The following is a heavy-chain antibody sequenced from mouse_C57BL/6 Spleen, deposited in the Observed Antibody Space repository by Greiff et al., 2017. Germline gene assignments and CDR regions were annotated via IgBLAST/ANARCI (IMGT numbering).Heavy chain of an antibody. CDR2: IHPNSGST. D-gene: IGHD1-1*01. CDR1: GYTFTSYW. CDR3: ARSWGRSPFDY. V-gene: IGHV1-64*01. J-gene: IGHJ2*01. Sequence: QVQLQQPGAELVKPGASVKLSCKASGYTFTSYWMHWVQQRPGQGLEWIGMIHPNSGSTNYNEKFKSQATLTVDKSSSTAYMQLSSRKSEDSAGYYCARSWGRSPFDYWGQGTTLTVSS.